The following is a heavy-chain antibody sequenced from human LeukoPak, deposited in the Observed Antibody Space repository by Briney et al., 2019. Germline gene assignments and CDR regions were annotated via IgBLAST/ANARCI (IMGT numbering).Heavy chain of an antibody. D-gene: IGHD1-26*01. CDR3: ARLLGGRHGMHV. J-gene: IGHJ6*04. CDR1: GVSISSYY. CDR2: IYYSGST. Sequence: PSETLSFTCTVAGVSISSYYWSWIRQPPAKGLEWLGYIYYSGSTNYNPSLKSRVTISVDPSKIQLSLKLSSVPAADTAVYYCARLLGGRHGMHVWPKGTTVTVSS. V-gene: IGHV4-59*01.